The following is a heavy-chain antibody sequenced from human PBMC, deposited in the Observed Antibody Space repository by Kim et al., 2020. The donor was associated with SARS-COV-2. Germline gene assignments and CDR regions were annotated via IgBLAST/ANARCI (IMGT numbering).Heavy chain of an antibody. Sequence: SETLSLTCTVSGGSISSGGYYWSWLRQHPGKGLEWIGYIYYSGSTYYNPSRKSRVTISVDTSKNQFSLKLSPGTAADTAVYYCARSVRGPFDIWGQGTMVTVSS. CDR3: ARSVRGPFDI. CDR2: IYYSGST. V-gene: IGHV4-31*03. J-gene: IGHJ3*02. D-gene: IGHD3-10*01. CDR1: GGSISSGGYY.